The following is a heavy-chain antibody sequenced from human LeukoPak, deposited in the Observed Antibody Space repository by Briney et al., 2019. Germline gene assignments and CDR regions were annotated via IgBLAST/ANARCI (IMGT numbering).Heavy chain of an antibody. J-gene: IGHJ4*02. V-gene: IGHV1-18*01. D-gene: IGHD1-26*01. CDR3: ARDPTRGYSGSYFFDY. Sequence: ASVNVSCTASGYTFTSYGISWVRQAPGQGLEWMGWISAYNGNTNYAQKLQGRVTMTTDTSTSTAYMELRSLRSDDTAVYYCARDPTRGYSGSYFFDYWGQGTLVTVSS. CDR2: ISAYNGNT. CDR1: GYTFTSYG.